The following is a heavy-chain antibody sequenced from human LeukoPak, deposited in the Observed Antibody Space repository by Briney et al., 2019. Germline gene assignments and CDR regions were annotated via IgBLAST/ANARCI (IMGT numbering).Heavy chain of an antibody. D-gene: IGHD5-18*01. CDR1: GFTFSSYA. CDR2: ISYDGSNK. V-gene: IGHV3-30-3*01. CDR3: ASSLSVRGYSYALDVASDI. Sequence: SGRSLRLSCAASGFTFSSYAMHWVRQAPGKGLEWVAVISYDGSNKYYADSVKGRFTISRDNSKNTLYLQMNSLRAEDTAVYYCASSLSVRGYSYALDVASDIWGQGTMVTVSS. J-gene: IGHJ3*02.